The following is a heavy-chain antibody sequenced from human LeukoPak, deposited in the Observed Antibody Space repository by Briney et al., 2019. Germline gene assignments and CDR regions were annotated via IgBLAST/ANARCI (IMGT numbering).Heavy chain of an antibody. CDR3: AIRRLAVASAPFDH. J-gene: IGHJ5*02. D-gene: IGHD6-19*01. CDR2: SDPKDKT. CDR1: GRTLSQFS. Sequence: ASAKVSCKVSGRTLSQFSLQWVRQVPGKGLEWMGGSDPKDKTFYAQNFQGRVTLTEVTSTDTAYMELSSLIFEDTAVYYCAIRRLAVASAPFDHWGQGTLVTVSS. V-gene: IGHV1-24*01.